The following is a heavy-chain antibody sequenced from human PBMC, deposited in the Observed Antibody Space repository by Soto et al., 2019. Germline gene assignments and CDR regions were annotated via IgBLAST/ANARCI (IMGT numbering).Heavy chain of an antibody. D-gene: IGHD4-17*01. J-gene: IGHJ6*02. CDR3: ARDPGNPDYGDYVYYGMDV. CDR2: IICSGRST. Sequence: GGSLRLSCAASGFTFSSYAMNWVRQAPGKGLEWVSAIICSGRSTYYADSVKGRFTISRHNSKNTLYLQMNSLRAEDTAVYYCARDPGNPDYGDYVYYGMDVWGQGTTVTVSS. V-gene: IGHV3-23*01. CDR1: GFTFSSYA.